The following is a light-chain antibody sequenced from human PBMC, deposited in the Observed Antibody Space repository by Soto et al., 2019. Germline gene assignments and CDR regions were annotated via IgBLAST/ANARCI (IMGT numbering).Light chain of an antibody. Sequence: DLQMTQSPSSLSASVGDRVTITCQASQDISNYLNWYQQKPGKAPKLLIYDASNLETGVPSRFSGSESGTDFTFTISSLQPEDIATYYCQQYDNLPLTFGGGTKVEIK. V-gene: IGKV1-33*01. J-gene: IGKJ4*01. CDR3: QQYDNLPLT. CDR2: DAS. CDR1: QDISNY.